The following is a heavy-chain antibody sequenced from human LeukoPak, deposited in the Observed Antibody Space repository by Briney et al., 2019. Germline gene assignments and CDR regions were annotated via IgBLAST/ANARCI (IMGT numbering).Heavy chain of an antibody. CDR2: LSGSGDRT. J-gene: IGHJ6*03. V-gene: IGHV3-23*01. Sequence: GGSLRLSCAASGFTFNSYAMSLVRQAPGKGLEWVSALSGSGDRTFYVDSVKGRFTVSRDNYKNTLYLQMDSLRVDDTALYYCARGGTNYYYMDVWGNGTTVTVSS. CDR3: ARGGTNYYYMDV. CDR1: GFTFNSYA.